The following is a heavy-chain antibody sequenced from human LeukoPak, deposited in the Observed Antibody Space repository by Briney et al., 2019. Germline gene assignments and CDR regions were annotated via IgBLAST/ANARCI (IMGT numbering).Heavy chain of an antibody. CDR2: IGSSGSTI. V-gene: IGHV3-48*03. Sequence: PGGSLRLSCAASGFTFSSYEMNWVRQAPGKGLEWVSYIGSSGSTIYYADSVKGRFTISRDNAKNSLYLQMNSLRAEDTAVYYCARGSGPIVVVVAAFDYWGQGTLVTVSS. CDR1: GFTFSSYE. CDR3: ARGSGPIVVVVAAFDY. J-gene: IGHJ4*02. D-gene: IGHD2-15*01.